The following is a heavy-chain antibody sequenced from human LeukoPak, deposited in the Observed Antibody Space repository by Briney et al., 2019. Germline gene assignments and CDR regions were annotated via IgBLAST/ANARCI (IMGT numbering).Heavy chain of an antibody. CDR3: ARMEYYHDSSGYLYAFDI. V-gene: IGHV1-2*02. D-gene: IGHD3-22*01. Sequence: SVKVSCKASGYTFTGYYMHWVRQAPGQGLEWMGWINPNSGGTNYAQKFQGRVTMTRDTSISTAYMELSRLRSDDTAVYYCARMEYYHDSSGYLYAFDIWGQGTMVTVSS. CDR1: GYTFTGYY. J-gene: IGHJ3*02. CDR2: INPNSGGT.